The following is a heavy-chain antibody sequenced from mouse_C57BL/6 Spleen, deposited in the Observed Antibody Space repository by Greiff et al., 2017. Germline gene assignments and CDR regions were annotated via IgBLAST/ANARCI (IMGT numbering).Heavy chain of an antibody. CDR2: IDPSDSET. CDR3: ARGSSGYSD. Sequence: QVQLQQPGAELVRPGSSVKLSCKASGYTFTSYWMHWVKQRPIQGLEWIGNIDPSDSETHYNQKFKDKATLTVDKSSSTAYKQLSSLTSEDSAVYYCARGSSGYSDWGQGTTLTVSS. J-gene: IGHJ2*01. D-gene: IGHD3-2*02. CDR1: GYTFTSYW. V-gene: IGHV1-52*01.